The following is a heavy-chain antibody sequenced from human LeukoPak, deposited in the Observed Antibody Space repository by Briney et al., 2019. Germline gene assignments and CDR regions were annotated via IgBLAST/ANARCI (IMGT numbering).Heavy chain of an antibody. D-gene: IGHD3-10*01. CDR1: GGSISSYY. Sequence: SETLSLTCIVSGGSISSYYWSWIRQPPGKGLEWIGYISYSGSTNHKTSLKSRVTISVDTSKNQFSLKVSSVTAADTAVYYCARVYYHGSGSNFFNYWGQGNLVTVSS. CDR2: ISYSGST. J-gene: IGHJ4*02. CDR3: ARVYYHGSGSNFFNY. V-gene: IGHV4-59*08.